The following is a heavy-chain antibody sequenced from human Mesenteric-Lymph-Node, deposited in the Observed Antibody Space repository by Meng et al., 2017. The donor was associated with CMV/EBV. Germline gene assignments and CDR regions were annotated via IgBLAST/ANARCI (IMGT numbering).Heavy chain of an antibody. CDR1: GYTFTSYY. V-gene: IGHV1-46*01. J-gene: IGHJ4*02. Sequence: SCKASGYTFTSYYMHWVRQAPGQGIEWMGIINPSGGSTSYAQKFQGRVTMTRDTSTSTVYMELSSLRSEDTAVYYCASGYSGYDSLDYWGQGTLVTVSS. CDR2: INPSGGST. CDR3: ASGYSGYDSLDY. D-gene: IGHD5-12*01.